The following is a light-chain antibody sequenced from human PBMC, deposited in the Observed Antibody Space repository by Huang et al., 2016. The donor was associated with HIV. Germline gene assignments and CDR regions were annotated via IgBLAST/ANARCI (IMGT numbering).Light chain of an antibody. J-gene: IGKJ3*01. CDR3: QQYERPPDT. CDR1: QSVGIY. V-gene: IGKV3-20*01. CDR2: GAS. Sequence: PGTLSLSPGERATLSCRASQSVGIYLAWYQQKPGQAPRLLLYGASTRVTGIPDRFSGGGSGTDFTLSISRLEPEDFAVYYCQQYERPPDTFGPGTKVNIK.